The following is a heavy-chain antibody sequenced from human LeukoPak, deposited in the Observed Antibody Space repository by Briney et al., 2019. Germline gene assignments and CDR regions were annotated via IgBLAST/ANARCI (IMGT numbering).Heavy chain of an antibody. CDR3: ARRMVVSYYDSSGYYYVKYYYYMDV. D-gene: IGHD3-22*01. Sequence: PSETLSLTCTLSGGSLSSSSFSSGGIPQPPGEGLEWVGSIYYSGSTSYNPSLKSRVSISVDTSKSQFSLKLSSVTAADTAVYYCARRMVVSYYDSSGYYYVKYYYYMDVWGKGTTVTVSS. CDR1: GGSLSSSSFS. V-gene: IGHV4-39*01. J-gene: IGHJ6*03. CDR2: IYYSGST.